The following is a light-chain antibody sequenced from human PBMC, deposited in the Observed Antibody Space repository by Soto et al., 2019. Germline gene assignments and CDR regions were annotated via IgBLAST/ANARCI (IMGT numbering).Light chain of an antibody. CDR1: QSVSTY. CDR2: DAS. J-gene: IGKJ5*01. V-gene: IGKV3-11*01. CDR3: QQRRSWPPTIP. Sequence: EIVFTQSPATLSLSPGERATRSCRASQSVSTYLAWYQQRPGQAPRLLIYDASYRATGIPPRFSGSGSGTDFTLTIRSLEPEDFAVYYCQQRRSWPPTIPLGPGTRLELK.